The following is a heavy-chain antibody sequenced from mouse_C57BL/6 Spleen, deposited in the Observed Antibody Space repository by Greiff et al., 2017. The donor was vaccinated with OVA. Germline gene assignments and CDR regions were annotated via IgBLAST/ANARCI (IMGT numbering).Heavy chain of an antibody. Sequence: ESGPGLVKPSQSLSLTCSVTGYSITSGYYWNWIRQFPGNKLEWMGYISYDGSNNYNPSLKNRISITRDTSKNQFFLKLNSVTTEDTATYYCARDVTHFDYWGQGTTLTVSS. J-gene: IGHJ2*01. CDR2: ISYDGSN. V-gene: IGHV3-6*01. CDR3: ARDVTHFDY. D-gene: IGHD2-12*01. CDR1: GYSITSGYY.